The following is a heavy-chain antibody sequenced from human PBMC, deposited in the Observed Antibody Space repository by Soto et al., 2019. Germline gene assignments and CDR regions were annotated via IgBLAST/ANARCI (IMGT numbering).Heavy chain of an antibody. V-gene: IGHV3-11*05. D-gene: IGHD6-13*01. CDR2: ITDSSTST. J-gene: IGHJ4*02. CDR1: GFTFSDYY. CDR3: ARAAYSSSWYAPLLDY. Sequence: HVQLVESGGGLVKPGGSLRLSCAASGFTFSDYYMSWIRQAPGKGLEWVSYITDSSTSTNYADSVKGRFTISRDNAKNSLYLQMNSLRAEDTAVYYCARAAYSSSWYAPLLDYWGQGTLVTVSS.